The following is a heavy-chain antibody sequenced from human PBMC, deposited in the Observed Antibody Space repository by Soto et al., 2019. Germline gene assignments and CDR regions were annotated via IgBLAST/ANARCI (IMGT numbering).Heavy chain of an antibody. CDR3: AKTLIAAAGTKLVYFDY. V-gene: IGHV3-30*18. J-gene: IGHJ4*02. CDR1: GFTFSSYG. Sequence: GGSLRLSCAASGFTFSSYGMHWVRQAPGKGLEWVAVISYDGSNKYYADSVKGRFTISRDNSKNTLYLQMNSLRAEDTAVYYFAKTLIAAAGTKLVYFDYWGQGTLVTVSS. D-gene: IGHD6-13*01. CDR2: ISYDGSNK.